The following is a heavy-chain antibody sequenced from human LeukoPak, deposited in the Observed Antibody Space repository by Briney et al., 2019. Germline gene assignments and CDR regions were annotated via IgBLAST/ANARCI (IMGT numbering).Heavy chain of an antibody. CDR2: INPNSGGS. CDR1: GYTFTVYY. D-gene: IGHD3-22*01. Sequence: AAVKVSCMPSGYTFTVYYMYSVRQAPGQRREWVGWINPNSGGSNYTQKLQSRVNMTSDTSISTAYMELRRLRSDDTAVYYCATSNYDSSGYIDFWGKGTLVTVSS. J-gene: IGHJ4*02. CDR3: ATSNYDSSGYIDF. V-gene: IGHV1-2*02.